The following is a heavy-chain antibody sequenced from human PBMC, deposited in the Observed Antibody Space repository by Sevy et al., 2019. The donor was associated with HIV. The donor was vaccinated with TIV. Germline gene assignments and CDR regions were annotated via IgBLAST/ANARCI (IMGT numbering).Heavy chain of an antibody. CDR2: ISDDGSKT. Sequence: GGSLRLSCADSGFTFIDYAMHWVRQAPGKGLEWVAVISDDGSKTYYADSVNGRFTISRDNSKNTLYLQMNSLRADDTAVYYCARGRVTSHYFDYWGQVTLVTVSS. CDR1: GFTFIDYA. J-gene: IGHJ4*02. CDR3: ARGRVTSHYFDY. V-gene: IGHV3-30*04. D-gene: IGHD2-21*02.